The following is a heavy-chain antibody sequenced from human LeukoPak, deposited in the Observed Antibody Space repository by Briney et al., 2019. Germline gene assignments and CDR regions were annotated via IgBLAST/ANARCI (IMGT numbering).Heavy chain of an antibody. V-gene: IGHV1-69*05. J-gene: IGHJ4*02. D-gene: IGHD1-26*01. CDR1: GGTFSSHA. CDR3: ARERLRGSGLDY. CDR2: IIPIFGTA. Sequence: SVKVSCKASGGTFSSHAISWVRQAPGQGLEWMGRIIPIFGTANYAQKFQGRVTITTDESTSTAYMELSSLRSEDTAVYYCARERLRGSGLDYWGQGTLVTVSS.